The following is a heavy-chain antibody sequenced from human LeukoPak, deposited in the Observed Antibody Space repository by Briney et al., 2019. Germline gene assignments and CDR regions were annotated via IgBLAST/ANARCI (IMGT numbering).Heavy chain of an antibody. J-gene: IGHJ4*02. CDR2: TYYRSKWYN. Sequence: PSQTLSLTCAISGDSVSSNIAAWNWIRQSPSRGLEWLGRTYYRSKWYNDYAVSVKSRITIDSDTSKNQFSLQLNSVTPEDTALYYCARGYNWNYVLGYWGQGTLVTVSS. V-gene: IGHV6-1*01. D-gene: IGHD1-7*01. CDR1: GDSVSSNIAA. CDR3: ARGYNWNYVLGY.